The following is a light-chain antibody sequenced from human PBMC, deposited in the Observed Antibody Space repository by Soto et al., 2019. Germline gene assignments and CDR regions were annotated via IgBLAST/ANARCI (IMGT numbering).Light chain of an antibody. V-gene: IGKV3-15*01. Sequence: TVMTQSPATLSVSPGERVTLSCRASQSVSLNLAWYQQKPGQAPRLLIYGASTRVIGIPDRFTGSGSGTEFTLSITNLQSEDFALYYCQQYNDWPPITFGQGTRLEIK. CDR1: QSVSLN. CDR2: GAS. J-gene: IGKJ5*01. CDR3: QQYNDWPPIT.